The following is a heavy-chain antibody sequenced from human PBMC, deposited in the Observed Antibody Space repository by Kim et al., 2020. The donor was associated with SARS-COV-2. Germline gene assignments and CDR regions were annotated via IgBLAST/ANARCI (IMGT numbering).Heavy chain of an antibody. CDR2: IYYSGST. CDR3: ARHFFAGRGLVSYGLNWFDP. CDR1: GGSISSSSYY. V-gene: IGHV4-39*01. Sequence: SETLSLTCTVSGGSISSSSYYWGWIRQPPGKGLEWIGSIYYSGSTYYNPSLKSRVTISVDTSKNQFSLKLSSVTAADTAVYYCARHFFAGRGLVSYGLNWFDPWGQGTLVTVSS. D-gene: IGHD5-18*01. J-gene: IGHJ5*02.